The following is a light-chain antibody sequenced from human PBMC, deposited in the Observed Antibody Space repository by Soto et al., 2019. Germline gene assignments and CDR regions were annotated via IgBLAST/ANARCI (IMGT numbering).Light chain of an antibody. Sequence: QSALTQPASVSGSPGQSITISCTGTSSDVGSYNLVSWYQKYPDKAPKVIIYEDSKRPSGVSNRFSGSKSGNTASLTISGLQAEDEADYYCCSYADSSTFILFGGGTKGTVL. V-gene: IGLV2-23*02. CDR3: CSYADSSTFIL. CDR1: SSDVGSYNL. J-gene: IGLJ2*01. CDR2: EDS.